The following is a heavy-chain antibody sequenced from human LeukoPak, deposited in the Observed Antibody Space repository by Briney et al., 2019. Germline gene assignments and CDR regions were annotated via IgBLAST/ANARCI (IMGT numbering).Heavy chain of an antibody. D-gene: IGHD3-10*01. CDR3: ARGGYYGSGNDFRFDP. Sequence: SETLSLTCTVSGGSISSYYWSWIRQSPGKGLEWIGYIYYSGSTNYKPSLKSRVTISVDTSKNQFSLKLNSVTAADTAVYYCARGGYYGSGNDFRFDPWGQGTLVTVSS. CDR1: GGSISSYY. CDR2: IYYSGST. V-gene: IGHV4-59*01. J-gene: IGHJ5*02.